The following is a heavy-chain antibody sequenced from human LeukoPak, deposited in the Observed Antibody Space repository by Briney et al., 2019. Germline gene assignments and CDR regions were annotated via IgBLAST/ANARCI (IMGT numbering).Heavy chain of an antibody. D-gene: IGHD3-10*01. CDR2: IIPIFGTA. CDR1: GGTFSSYA. J-gene: IGHJ4*02. V-gene: IGHV1-69*01. Sequence: SVKVSCKASGGTFSSYAISWVRQAPGQGLEWMGGIIPIFGTANYAQKFQGSVTITADESTSTAYMELSSLRSEDTAVYYCEINYGSGSYRFDYWGQGTLVTVSS. CDR3: EINYGSGSYRFDY.